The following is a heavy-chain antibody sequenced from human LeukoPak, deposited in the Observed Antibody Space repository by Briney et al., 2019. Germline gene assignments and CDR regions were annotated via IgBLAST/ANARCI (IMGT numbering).Heavy chain of an antibody. Sequence: SETLSLTCTVSGGSISSSSYYWGWIRLLPGKGLEWIGSIYYSGSTYYNPSLKSRVTISVDTSKNQFSLKLSSVTAADTAVYYCARVVVDTAMVTTYYFDYWGQGTLVTVSS. CDR3: ARVVVDTAMVTTYYFDY. D-gene: IGHD5-18*01. CDR2: IYYSGST. CDR1: GGSISSSSYY. J-gene: IGHJ4*02. V-gene: IGHV4-39*07.